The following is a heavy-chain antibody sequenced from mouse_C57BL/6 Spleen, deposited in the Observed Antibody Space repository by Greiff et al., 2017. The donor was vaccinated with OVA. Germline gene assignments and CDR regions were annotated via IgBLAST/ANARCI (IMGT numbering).Heavy chain of an antibody. J-gene: IGHJ4*01. CDR2: IDPSDSYT. CDR3: ARSRGMDY. Sequence: QVQLQQPGAELVMPGASVKLSCKASGYTFTSYWMHWVKQRPGQGLEWIGEIDPSDSYTNYNQKFKGKSTLTVDNSSSTAYMQLSSLTSEDSAVYYCARSRGMDYWGQGTSVTVSS. CDR1: GYTFTSYW. V-gene: IGHV1-69*01.